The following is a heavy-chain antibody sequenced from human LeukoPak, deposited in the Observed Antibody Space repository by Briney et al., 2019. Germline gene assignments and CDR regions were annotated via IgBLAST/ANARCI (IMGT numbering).Heavy chain of an antibody. Sequence: GESLKISCKGSGYTFPYYRIAWVRQMPGKGLEWMGIIYPDDSDTRYSPSFQGLVTISADKSITAYLQWSSLKASDTAMYYCARLRSSSWYTVDYWGQGTLVTVSS. CDR2: IYPDDSDT. V-gene: IGHV5-51*01. CDR3: ARLRSSSWYTVDY. D-gene: IGHD6-13*01. J-gene: IGHJ4*02. CDR1: GYTFPYYR.